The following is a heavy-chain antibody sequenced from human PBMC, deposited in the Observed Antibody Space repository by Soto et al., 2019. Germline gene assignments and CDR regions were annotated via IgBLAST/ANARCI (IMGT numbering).Heavy chain of an antibody. J-gene: IGHJ6*02. Sequence: GGSLSLSCAASGFTFSSDIMNWVRQAPGKGLEWVSSISSSSSYIYYADSVKGRFTISRDNAKNSLYLQMNSLRAEDTAVYYCARGVGANNYHYGMDVWGQGTTVTVSS. CDR1: GFTFSSDI. D-gene: IGHD2-15*01. V-gene: IGHV3-21*01. CDR3: ARGVGANNYHYGMDV. CDR2: ISSSSSYI.